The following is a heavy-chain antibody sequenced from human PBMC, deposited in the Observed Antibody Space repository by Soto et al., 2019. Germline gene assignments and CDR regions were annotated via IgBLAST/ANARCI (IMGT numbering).Heavy chain of an antibody. D-gene: IGHD2-21*01. J-gene: IGHJ4*02. CDR2: ISYRGST. V-gene: IGHV4-59*01. CDR3: ARDPELHGSDY. CDR1: GTSIIAYY. Sequence: PSETLSLTCNVSGTSIIAYYWTWIRQPPGKALEWIGYISYRGSTKYNPSLKSRVAISLDTSRNQFSLKLTPVTASDTAIYFCARDPELHGSDYWGPGPLVTVSS.